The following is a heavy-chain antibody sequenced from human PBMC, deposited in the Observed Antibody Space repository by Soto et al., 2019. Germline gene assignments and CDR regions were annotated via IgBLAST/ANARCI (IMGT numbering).Heavy chain of an antibody. J-gene: IGHJ4*02. D-gene: IGHD3-10*01. CDR2: IKSKTDGGTT. Sequence: GGSLRLSCAVSGFTFSNAWMSWVRQAPGKGLEWVGRIKSKTDGGTTDYAAPVKGRFTISRDDSKNTLYLQMNSLKTEHTAVYYCTTDFYFPLWFGDTSTKYWGQGTLVTVSS. CDR1: GFTFSNAW. V-gene: IGHV3-15*01. CDR3: TTDFYFPLWFGDTSTKY.